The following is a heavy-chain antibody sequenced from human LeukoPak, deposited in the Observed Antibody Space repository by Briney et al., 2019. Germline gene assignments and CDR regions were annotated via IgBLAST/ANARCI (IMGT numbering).Heavy chain of an antibody. CDR1: GFTFAYYW. Sequence: GGSLRLSCAASGFTFAYYWMAWVRQAPGKGLEFVSSISSSVSSGGGITYYEDSVKGRLTISRDNSKNTVYLQMNSLRAEDTAVYYCAKYQGWIRGVMNAFDVWGQGTMVIVSA. V-gene: IGHV3-23*01. CDR3: AKYQGWIRGVMNAFDV. CDR2: ISSSVSSGGGIT. J-gene: IGHJ3*01. D-gene: IGHD3-10*01.